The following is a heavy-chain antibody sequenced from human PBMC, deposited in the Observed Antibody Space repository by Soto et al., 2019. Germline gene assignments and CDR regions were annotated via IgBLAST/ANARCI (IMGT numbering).Heavy chain of an antibody. J-gene: IGHJ4*02. V-gene: IGHV1-18*01. Sequence: QVQLVQSGAEVKKPGASVKVSCKASGYTFTNFGISSVRQAPGQGLEWMGWISAYNGNTNYTQHFQGRVTMTTVTPTSTADMELRSLRSDDTAVYYCGRGGTPIDYRGQGNLVTVSS. CDR1: GYTFTNFG. CDR2: ISAYNGNT. CDR3: GRGGTPIDY. D-gene: IGHD3-16*01.